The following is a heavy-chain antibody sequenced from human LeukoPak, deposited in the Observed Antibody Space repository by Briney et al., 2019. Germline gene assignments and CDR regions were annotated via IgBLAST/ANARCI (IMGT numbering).Heavy chain of an antibody. CDR3: ARDGCSGGSCYANWFDP. Sequence: GGSLRLSCAASGFTFSSYSMNWVRQAPGKGLEWVSYISSSGSTIYYADSVKGRFTISRDNAKNSLYLQMNSLRAEDTAVYYCARDGCSGGSCYANWFDPWGQGTLVTVSS. CDR2: ISSSGSTI. D-gene: IGHD2-15*01. CDR1: GFTFSSYS. J-gene: IGHJ5*02. V-gene: IGHV3-48*04.